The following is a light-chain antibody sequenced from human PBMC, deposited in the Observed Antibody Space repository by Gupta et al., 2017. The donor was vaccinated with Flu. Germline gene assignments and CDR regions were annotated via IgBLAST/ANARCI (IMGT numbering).Light chain of an antibody. J-gene: IGLJ1*01. CDR1: SSNIGDNS. CDR3: AAWDDSLNGLV. CDR2: TNN. Sequence: GQRVIISCSGSSSNIGDNSVNWYQQLPGTAPKLLIYTNNQRPSGVPGRFSGSKSGSSASLAISGLQSEDEADYYCAAWDDSLNGLVFGTGTKVTVL. V-gene: IGLV1-44*01.